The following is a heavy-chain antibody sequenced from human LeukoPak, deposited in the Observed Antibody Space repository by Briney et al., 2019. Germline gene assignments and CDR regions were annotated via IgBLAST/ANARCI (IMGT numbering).Heavy chain of an antibody. V-gene: IGHV3-7*01. D-gene: IGHD4-17*01. J-gene: IGHJ3*02. CDR1: GLPFSNHW. Sequence: KPGGSLRLSCAVSGLPFSNHWMTWVRQAPGKGLERVANINQDGSEKYYVDSVKGRFSISRVNAKSSLYLQMNSLRVEDTAMYFCAREGYGDYHIWGQGTIVTVSS. CDR3: AREGYGDYHI. CDR2: INQDGSEK.